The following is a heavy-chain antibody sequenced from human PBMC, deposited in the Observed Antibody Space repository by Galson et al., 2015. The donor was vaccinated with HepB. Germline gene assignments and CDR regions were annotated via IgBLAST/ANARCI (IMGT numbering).Heavy chain of an antibody. CDR2: FYHTGNT. J-gene: IGHJ4*02. CDR3: ARVSNGYARGWYIIY. D-gene: IGHD6-19*01. Sequence: SEPLSLTCTVSGASISSAGYYWGWIRQSPGKGLEYIGSFYHTGNTYYNPSLESRATISVDTSKNQYSLELSSVNAADTALYYCARVSNGYARGWYIIYWGQGRLVPVSS. V-gene: IGHV4-39*01. CDR1: GASISSAGYY.